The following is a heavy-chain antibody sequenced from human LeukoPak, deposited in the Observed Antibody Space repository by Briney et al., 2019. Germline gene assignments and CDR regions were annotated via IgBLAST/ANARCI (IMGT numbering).Heavy chain of an antibody. V-gene: IGHV1-46*01. CDR1: GYTFTSYY. CDR2: INPSGGST. Sequence: ASVKVSCKASGYTFTSYYMHWVRQAPGPGLEWMGIINPSGGSTSYAQKFQGRVTMTRDTSTSTVYMELSSLRSEDTAVYYCVSQSYCSGGSCYQINDYWGQGTLVTVSS. J-gene: IGHJ4*02. CDR3: VSQSYCSGGSCYQINDY. D-gene: IGHD2-15*01.